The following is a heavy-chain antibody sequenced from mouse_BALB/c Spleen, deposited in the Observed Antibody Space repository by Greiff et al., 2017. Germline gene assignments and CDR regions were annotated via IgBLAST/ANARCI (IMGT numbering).Heavy chain of an antibody. V-gene: IGHV2-6-7*01. CDR3: ARTMITTEAWFAY. J-gene: IGHJ3*01. CDR2: IWGDGST. CDR1: GFSLTGYG. Sequence: VMLVESGPGLVAPSQSLSITCTVSGFSLTGYGVNWVRQPPGKGLEWLGMIWGDGSTDYNSALKSRLSISKDNSKSQVFLKMNSLQTDDTARYYCARTMITTEAWFAYWGQGALVTVSA. D-gene: IGHD2-4*01.